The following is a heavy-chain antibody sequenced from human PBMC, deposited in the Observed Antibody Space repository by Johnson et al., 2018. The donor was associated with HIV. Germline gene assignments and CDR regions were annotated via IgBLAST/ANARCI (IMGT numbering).Heavy chain of an antibody. CDR3: ASLTWVARSSRFYAFDI. J-gene: IGHJ3*02. CDR1: GFTVSRDY. D-gene: IGHD6-13*01. V-gene: IGHV3-30*03. Sequence: QMQLVESGGGLIQPGGSLRISCAGSGFTVSRDYMAWISQAPGKGLEWVAIISYDETYKYYADSVKGRFTISRDNSKNTLYLEMNTLRVEDTAVYYCASLTWVARSSRFYAFDIWGQGTMVTVSS. CDR2: ISYDETYK.